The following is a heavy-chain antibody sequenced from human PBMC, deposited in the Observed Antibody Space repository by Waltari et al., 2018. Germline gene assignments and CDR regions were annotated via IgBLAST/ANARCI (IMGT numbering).Heavy chain of an antibody. CDR2: IDPNSGGT. V-gene: IGHV1-2*06. Sequence: QVQLVQSGAEVKKPGASVKVSCKASGYTFSGSYIHWVRPAPGQGLEWMGRIDPNSGGTDYARKFAGRVSMTRDTSISTAYVELSSLRSDDTAVYYCAAKGVVLPATYDYWGQGTLVTVSS. CDR3: AAKGVVLPATYDY. CDR1: GYTFSGSY. D-gene: IGHD2-15*01. J-gene: IGHJ4*02.